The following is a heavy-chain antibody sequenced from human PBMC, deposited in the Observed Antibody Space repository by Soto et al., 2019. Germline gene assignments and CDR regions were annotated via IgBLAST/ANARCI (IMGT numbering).Heavy chain of an antibody. J-gene: IGHJ4*02. V-gene: IGHV3-11*01. CDR1: GFTFSDYY. CDR3: ARKFKGDLVVVVAARESSFDY. CDR2: ITSSGSTI. Sequence: PGGSLRLSCAASGFTFSDYYMSWIRQAPGKGLEWVSYITSSGSTIYYADSVKGRFTISRDNAKNSLYLEMNSLRAEDTAMYYCARKFKGDLVVVVAARESSFDYWGQGTLVTVSS. D-gene: IGHD2-15*01.